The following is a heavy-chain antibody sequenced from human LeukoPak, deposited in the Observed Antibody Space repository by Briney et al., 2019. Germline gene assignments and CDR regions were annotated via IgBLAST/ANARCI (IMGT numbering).Heavy chain of an antibody. CDR1: GGSFSGYY. CDR2: INHSGST. J-gene: IGHJ5*02. CDR3: AGGPYYDFWSGYWKPHGGWFDP. Sequence: PSETLSLTCAVYGGSFSGYYWSWIRQPPGKGLEWIGEINHSGSTNYNPSLKSRVTISVDTSKNQFSLKLSSVTAADTAVYYCAGGPYYDFWSGYWKPHGGWFDPWGQGTLVTVSS. V-gene: IGHV4-34*01. D-gene: IGHD3-3*01.